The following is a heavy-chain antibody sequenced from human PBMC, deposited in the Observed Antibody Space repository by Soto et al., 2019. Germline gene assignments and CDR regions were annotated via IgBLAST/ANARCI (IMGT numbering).Heavy chain of an antibody. V-gene: IGHV1-69*13. CDR1: GGTFSSYA. D-gene: IGHD6-13*01. CDR2: IIPIFGTA. Sequence: ASVKVSCKASGGTFSSYAISWVRQAPGQGLEWMGGIIPIFGTANYAQKFQGRVTITADESTSTAYMELSSLRSEDTAVYYCARERRSGRPIAAAAPFDYWGQGTLVTVSS. CDR3: ARERRSGRPIAAAAPFDY. J-gene: IGHJ4*02.